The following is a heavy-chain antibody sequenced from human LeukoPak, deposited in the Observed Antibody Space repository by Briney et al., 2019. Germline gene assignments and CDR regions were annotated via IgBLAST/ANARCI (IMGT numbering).Heavy chain of an antibody. CDR1: GGSISNYY. Sequence: SETLSLTCTVSGGSISNYYWSWIRQPPGKGLEWIGYIYYSGSTNYNPSLKSRVTISVDTSKNQFSLKLSSVTAADTAVYYCARDFGHSSSWYYFDYWGQGTLVTVSS. V-gene: IGHV4-59*01. CDR3: ARDFGHSSSWYYFDY. D-gene: IGHD6-13*01. J-gene: IGHJ4*02. CDR2: IYYSGST.